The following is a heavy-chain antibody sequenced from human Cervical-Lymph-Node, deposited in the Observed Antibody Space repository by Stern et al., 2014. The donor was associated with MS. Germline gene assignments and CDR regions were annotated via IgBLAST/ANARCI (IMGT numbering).Heavy chain of an antibody. CDR1: GGTFSNFA. V-gene: IGHV1-69*06. D-gene: IGHD3-3*01. CDR2: IIPMFGTT. CDR3: VLQTLGATY. Sequence: QVQLVQSGAEVKKPGSSVKVSCKASGGTFSNFAMNWVRQAPGKGLVWMGGIIPMFGTTNQTQDFQGRVTFTADKSTKTAFMELSSLSSGDTAVYYCVLQTLGATYWGQGTLVIVSS. J-gene: IGHJ4*02.